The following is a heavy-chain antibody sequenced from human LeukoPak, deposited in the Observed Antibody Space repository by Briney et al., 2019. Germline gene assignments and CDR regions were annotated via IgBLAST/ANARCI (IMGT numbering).Heavy chain of an antibody. V-gene: IGHV1-69*13. D-gene: IGHD3-22*01. CDR3: ARGTYYYDSSGYYFADDAFDI. CDR2: IIPIFGTA. Sequence: SVKVSCKASGGTFSSYAISWVRQAPGQGLEWMGGIIPIFGTANYAQKFQGRVTITADESTSTAYMELSSLRSEDTAVYYCARGTYYYDSSGYYFADDAFDIWGQGTMVTVSS. CDR1: GGTFSSYA. J-gene: IGHJ3*02.